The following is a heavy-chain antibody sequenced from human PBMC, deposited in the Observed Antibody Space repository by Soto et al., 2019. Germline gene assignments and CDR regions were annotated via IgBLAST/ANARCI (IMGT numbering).Heavy chain of an antibody. Sequence: GGSLRLSCAASGFTFSSYGMHWVRQAPGKGLEWVAVISYDGSNKYYADSVKGRFTISRDNSKNTLYLQMNSLRAEDTAVYYCAKDLALEVITIFGAGYYYGMDVWGQGTTVTVSS. J-gene: IGHJ6*02. CDR2: ISYDGSNK. CDR3: AKDLALEVITIFGAGYYYGMDV. V-gene: IGHV3-30*18. CDR1: GFTFSSYG. D-gene: IGHD3-3*01.